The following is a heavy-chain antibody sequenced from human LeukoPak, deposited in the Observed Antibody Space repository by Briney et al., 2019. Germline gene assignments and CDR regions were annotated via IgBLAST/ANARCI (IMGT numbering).Heavy chain of an antibody. D-gene: IGHD4-17*01. J-gene: IGHJ4*02. CDR1: GFTVSSNY. CDR2: IYSGGST. CDR3: ARGGHYALDY. V-gene: IGHV3-66*01. Sequence: GGSLILSCAASGFTVSSNYMSWVRQAPGKGLEWVSVIYSGGSTYYADSVKGRFTISRDNSKNTLYLQMNSLRADDTAVYFCARGGHYALDYWGQGTLVTVSS.